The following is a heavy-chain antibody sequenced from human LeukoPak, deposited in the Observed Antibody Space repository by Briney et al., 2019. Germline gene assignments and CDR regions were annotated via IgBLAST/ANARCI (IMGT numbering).Heavy chain of an antibody. V-gene: IGHV4-59*08. CDR1: GGSISSYY. CDR2: IYYSGST. Sequence: SETLPLTCTVSGGSISSYYWSWIRQPPGKGLEWIGYIYYSGSTNYNPSLKSRVTISVDTSKNQFSLKLSSVTAADTAVYYCARLTTVTTNFDYWGQGTLVTVSS. D-gene: IGHD4-17*01. CDR3: ARLTTVTTNFDY. J-gene: IGHJ4*02.